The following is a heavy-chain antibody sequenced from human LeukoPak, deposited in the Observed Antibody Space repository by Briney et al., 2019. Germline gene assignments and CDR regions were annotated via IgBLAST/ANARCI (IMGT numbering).Heavy chain of an antibody. D-gene: IGHD1-1*01. V-gene: IGHV3-30*02. CDR3: ARERKYDSNFDY. J-gene: IGHJ4*02. CDR1: GFIFNSYG. Sequence: GGSLRLSCAASGFIFNSYGMHWVRQAPGKGLEWVAFIRYDGSNKYYADSVKGRFTISRDNSKNTLYLQMNSLRAEDTAVYYCARERKYDSNFDYWGQGTLVTVSS. CDR2: IRYDGSNK.